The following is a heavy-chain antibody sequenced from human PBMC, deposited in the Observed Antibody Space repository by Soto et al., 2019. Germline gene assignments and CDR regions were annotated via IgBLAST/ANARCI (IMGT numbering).Heavy chain of an antibody. CDR1: GFTFSIYA. CDR2: ISSTGSMT. Sequence: EVQLLESGGGLVQPGGSLRLSCAASGFTFSIYAMSWVRQAPGKGLEWVSGISSTGSMTYYGDSVKGRFTISRDNSKNTLYLQMNSLKTEDTALYYCAKDELVRGDAFDLWGQGTMVTVSS. CDR3: AKDELVRGDAFDL. V-gene: IGHV3-23*01. D-gene: IGHD2-15*01. J-gene: IGHJ3*01.